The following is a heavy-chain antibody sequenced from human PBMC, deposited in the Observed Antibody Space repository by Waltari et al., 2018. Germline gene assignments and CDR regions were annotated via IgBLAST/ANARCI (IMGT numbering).Heavy chain of an antibody. CDR1: GXNFSNYX. J-gene: IGHJ4*02. CDR3: AKDQAEWLVXDGYFDS. Sequence: EVQLLESXGDLEQPGGSLRISCXGSGXNFSNYXMXWFRQVPGKGLVWGSTMRGTCDYKYYXYSVKGRFTIARXNSXNTVXXHXNNLRVEXXXIYFXAKDQAEWLVXDGYFDSXGQGTPVTVXS. D-gene: IGHD6-19*01. CDR2: MRGTCDYK. V-gene: IGHV3-23*01.